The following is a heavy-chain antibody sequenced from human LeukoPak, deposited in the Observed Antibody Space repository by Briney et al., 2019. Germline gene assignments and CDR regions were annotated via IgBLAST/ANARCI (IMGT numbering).Heavy chain of an antibody. V-gene: IGHV1-2*02. CDR1: GYTFTGYY. Sequence: ASVKVSCKASGYTFTGYYMHWVRQAPGQGLEWMGWINPNSGGTNYAQKFQGRVTMTRDTSISTAYMELSRLRSDDTAVYYCASDRYCSSTSCDDYWGQGTLVTVPS. J-gene: IGHJ4*02. CDR2: INPNSGGT. D-gene: IGHD2-2*01. CDR3: ASDRYCSSTSCDDY.